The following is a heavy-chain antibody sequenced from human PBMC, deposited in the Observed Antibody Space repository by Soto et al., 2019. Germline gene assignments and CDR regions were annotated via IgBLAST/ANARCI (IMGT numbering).Heavy chain of an antibody. J-gene: IGHJ4*02. V-gene: IGHV4-30-4*01. CDR3: ARVSPTGNSY. Sequence: PSETLSLTCTVSRGSISGYSCTWIRQPPGKGLEWIGYIYYSGSTYYNPSLKSRVTISVDTSKNQFSLKLSSVTAADTAVYYCARVSPTGNSYWGQGALVTVS. CDR2: IYYSGST. D-gene: IGHD3-10*01. CDR1: RGSISGYS.